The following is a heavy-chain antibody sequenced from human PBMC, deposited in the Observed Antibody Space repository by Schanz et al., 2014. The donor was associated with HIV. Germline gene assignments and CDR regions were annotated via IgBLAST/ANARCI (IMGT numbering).Heavy chain of an antibody. V-gene: IGHV4-31*02. CDR3: ARATREVPAAIYYYGMDV. J-gene: IGHJ6*02. Sequence: QVHLQESGPGLVKPSQTLSLTCSVSGYSISRGGYYWSWIRQHPGKGLEWIGYIYHSGSTYYNPSLKTRVTISVDTSKNQFSLKLTSVTAADTAMYFCARATREVPAAIYYYGMDVWGQGTTVTVSS. CDR2: IYHSGST. CDR1: GYSISRGGYY. D-gene: IGHD2-2*01.